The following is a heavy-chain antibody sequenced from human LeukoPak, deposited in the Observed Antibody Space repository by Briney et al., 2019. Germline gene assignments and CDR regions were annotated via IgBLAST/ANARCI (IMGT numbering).Heavy chain of an antibody. CDR1: GGSISSTSYY. CDR2: IYYSGST. Sequence: SETLSLTCTVSGGSISSTSYYWGWIRQPPGKGLEWIGSIYYSGSTYYNPSLKSRVTISVDTSKNQLSLKLSSVTAADTAVYYCVRQGWYVDIFFHMDVWGKGTTVTISS. CDR3: VRQGWYVDIFFHMDV. V-gene: IGHV4-39*01. J-gene: IGHJ6*03. D-gene: IGHD6-19*01.